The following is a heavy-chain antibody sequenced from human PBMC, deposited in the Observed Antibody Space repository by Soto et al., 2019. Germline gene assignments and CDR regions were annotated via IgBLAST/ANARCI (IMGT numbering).Heavy chain of an antibody. CDR3: ARGFAVVPAPDTGLNWFDP. J-gene: IGHJ5*02. D-gene: IGHD2-2*01. CDR2: IIPILGVV. V-gene: IGHV1-69*02. CDR1: GGTFSTYS. Sequence: QVQLVQSGAEVKKPGSSVNVSCKASGGTFSTYSIGWVRQAPGQGLEWMGRIIPILGVVDYAEKFQDRGTITADRSTNTAYMGLSSLRSDDTAVYYCARGFAVVPAPDTGLNWFDPWGQGTLVTVSS.